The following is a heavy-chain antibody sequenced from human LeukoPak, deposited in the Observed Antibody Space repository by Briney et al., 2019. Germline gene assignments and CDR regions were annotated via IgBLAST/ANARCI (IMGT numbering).Heavy chain of an antibody. J-gene: IGHJ4*02. D-gene: IGHD3-9*01. CDR3: ARAMTLRYFDWLF. Sequence: SETLSLTCTVSGGSISSGDYYWSWIRQPPGKGLEWIGYIYYSGSTNYNPSLKSRVTISVDTSKNQFSLKLSSVTAADTAVYYCARAMTLRYFDWLFWGQGTLVTVSS. CDR1: GGSISSGDYY. V-gene: IGHV4-61*08. CDR2: IYYSGST.